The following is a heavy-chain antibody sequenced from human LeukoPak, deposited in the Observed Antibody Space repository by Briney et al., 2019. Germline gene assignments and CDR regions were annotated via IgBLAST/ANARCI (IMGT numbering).Heavy chain of an antibody. J-gene: IGHJ6*03. D-gene: IGHD3-3*01. Sequence: ASVKVSCKASGYTFTDYYIHWVRQAPGQGPEWMGCINPNSGVTNYAQTFQGRATVTRDTSISTAYMELSRLRSDDTAMYYCARDTARITIFGVAKYMDVWGKGTTVTVSS. CDR3: ARDTARITIFGVAKYMDV. V-gene: IGHV1-2*02. CDR2: INPNSGVT. CDR1: GYTFTDYY.